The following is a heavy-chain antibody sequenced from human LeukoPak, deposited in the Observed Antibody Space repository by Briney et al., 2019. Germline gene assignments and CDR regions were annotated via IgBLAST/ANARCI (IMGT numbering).Heavy chain of an antibody. CDR2: IIPILGMA. J-gene: IGHJ4*02. D-gene: IGHD5-18*01. CDR1: GGTFSSYA. V-gene: IGHV1-69*04. CDR3: ARGPYTAMVPIH. Sequence: SVKVSCKASGGTFSSYAISWVRQAPGQGLEWMGRIIPILGMANYAQKFQGRVTITADKSTSTAYMELSSLRSEDTAVYYCARGPYTAMVPIHWGQGTLVTVSS.